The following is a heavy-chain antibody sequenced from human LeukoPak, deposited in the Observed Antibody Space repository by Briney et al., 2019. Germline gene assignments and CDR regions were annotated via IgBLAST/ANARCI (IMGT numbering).Heavy chain of an antibody. CDR2: MKRDGSEV. D-gene: IGHD2-2*02. CDR3: ARYTEYYFDY. CDR1: GFTFSTYW. Sequence: GGSLRLSCAASGFTFSTYWMTWVRRAPGKGLEWVANMKRDGSEVYYANSVKGHFTISRDNAKNSLYLQMNSLRAEDTAVYYCARYTEYYFDYWGQGTLVAVSS. V-gene: IGHV3-7*01. J-gene: IGHJ4*02.